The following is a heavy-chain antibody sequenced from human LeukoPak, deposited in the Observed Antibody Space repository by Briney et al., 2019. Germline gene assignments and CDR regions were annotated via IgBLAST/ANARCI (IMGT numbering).Heavy chain of an antibody. V-gene: IGHV4-38-2*02. Sequence: SETLSLTCTVSGYSISSGYYWGWIRQPPGKGLEWIGSIYHSGSTYYNPSLKSRVTISVDTSKNQFSLKLSSVTAADTAVYYCARVRPIRSGPIVVVTRFDYWGQGTLVTVSS. CDR1: GYSISSGYY. D-gene: IGHD3-22*01. CDR3: ARVRPIRSGPIVVVTRFDY. J-gene: IGHJ4*02. CDR2: IYHSGST.